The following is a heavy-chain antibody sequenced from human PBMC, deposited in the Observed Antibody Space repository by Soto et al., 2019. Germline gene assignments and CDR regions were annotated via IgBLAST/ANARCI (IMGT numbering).Heavy chain of an antibody. D-gene: IGHD2-15*01. CDR1: GHKVTELS. CDR2: FDPKDGLP. V-gene: IGHV1-24*01. J-gene: IGHJ5*02. Sequence: ASVKISCKVSGHKVTELSIYWMRQSPGTGLECMGGFDPKDGLPVYAQNFEGRVTMTEDASTDTAYLEVENLRSEDTAVYFCATVVGLCRYYFDAWGKGSLVTLSS. CDR3: ATVVGLCRYYFDA.